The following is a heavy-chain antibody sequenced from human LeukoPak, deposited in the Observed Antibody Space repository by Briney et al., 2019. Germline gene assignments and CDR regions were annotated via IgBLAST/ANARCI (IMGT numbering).Heavy chain of an antibody. J-gene: IGHJ4*02. CDR3: ARGISYFDY. CDR1: GGSITTYY. Sequence: SETLSLTCTVSGGSITTYYWSWIRQPPGKGLEWIGSVSYSGSTNYNPSLRSRVTISRDTSKNQFSLKLTSVTAADTAVYYCARGISYFDYWGQGTLVTVSS. D-gene: IGHD1-14*01. CDR2: VSYSGST. V-gene: IGHV4-59*12.